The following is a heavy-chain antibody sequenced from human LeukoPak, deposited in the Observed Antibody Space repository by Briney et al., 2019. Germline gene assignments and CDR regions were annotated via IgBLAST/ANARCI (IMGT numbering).Heavy chain of an antibody. D-gene: IGHD3-10*01. V-gene: IGHV3-7*01. CDR2: IKEDGSEK. CDR1: GFTFSSYW. J-gene: IGHJ4*02. CDR3: ARDYYYGSGRRGFYFDY. Sequence: GGSLRLSCAASGFTFSSYWMFWVRQAPGKGLEWVAHIKEDGSEKYYVDSVKGRFTISRDNAKNSLYLQMSSLRAEDTAVYYCARDYYYGSGRRGFYFDYWGQGTLVTVSS.